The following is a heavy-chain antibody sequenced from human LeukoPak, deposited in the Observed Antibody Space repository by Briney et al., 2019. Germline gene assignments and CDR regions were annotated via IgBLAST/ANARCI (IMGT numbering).Heavy chain of an antibody. V-gene: IGHV3-48*01. D-gene: IGHD2-2*01. CDR2: ISSSSSTI. CDR1: GVTFSSYS. CDR3: AKEVVVPAARGAFDI. Sequence: GGSLRLSCAASGVTFSSYSMNWVRQAPGKGLEWVSYISSSSSTIYYADSVKGRFTISRDNAKNSLYLQMNSLRAEDTAVYYCAKEVVVPAARGAFDIWGQGTMVTVSS. J-gene: IGHJ3*02.